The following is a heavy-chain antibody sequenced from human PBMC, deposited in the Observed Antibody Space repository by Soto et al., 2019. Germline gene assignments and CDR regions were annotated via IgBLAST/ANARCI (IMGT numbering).Heavy chain of an antibody. J-gene: IGHJ4*02. D-gene: IGHD1-26*01. CDR2: IFSNDGE. CDR1: GFSLSNARMG. Sequence: QVTLKESGPVLVKPTETLTLTCTVSGFSLSNARMGVSWIRQPPGKALEWLAHIFSNDGESYSTSLKSRLTVSKDTSKSQVVLTMTNMDPVDTATYYCARIRGAGEWELLQYYFDYWGQGTLVTVSS. CDR3: ARIRGAGEWELLQYYFDY. V-gene: IGHV2-26*01.